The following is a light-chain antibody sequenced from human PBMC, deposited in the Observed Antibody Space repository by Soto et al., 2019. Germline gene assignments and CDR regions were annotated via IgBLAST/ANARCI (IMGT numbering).Light chain of an antibody. V-gene: IGLV2-8*01. CDR3: SSYAGINNFARV. Sequence: QSALTQPPSASGSPGQSVTISCTGTSSDVGGYNYVSWYQQHPGKAPKLMIYEVSKRPSGVPDRFSGSKSGNTASLTVSGLQAEDEADYYCSSYAGINNFARVFVGGTQLTVL. CDR1: SSDVGGYNY. CDR2: EVS. J-gene: IGLJ2*01.